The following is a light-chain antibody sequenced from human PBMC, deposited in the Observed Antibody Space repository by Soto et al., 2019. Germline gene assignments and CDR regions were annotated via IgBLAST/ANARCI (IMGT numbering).Light chain of an antibody. CDR3: QSYDSSLSGYV. V-gene: IGLV1-40*01. J-gene: IGLJ1*01. Sequence: QSVLTQPPSVSGAPGQRVTFSCTGSSSNIGAGYDVHWYQQLPGTAPKLLIYGNSNRPSGVPVRFSGSKSGTSASLAIIGLQAEDEADYYCQSYDSSLSGYVFGTGTKVTVL. CDR2: GNS. CDR1: SSNIGAGYD.